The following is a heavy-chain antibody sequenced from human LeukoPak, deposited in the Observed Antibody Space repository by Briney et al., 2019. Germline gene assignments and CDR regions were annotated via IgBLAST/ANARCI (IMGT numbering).Heavy chain of an antibody. CDR2: ISAYNGNT. Sequence: GASVKVSCKASGYTFTSYGISWVRRAPGQGLEWMGWISAYNGNTNYAQKLQGRVTMTTDTSTSTAYMELRSLRSDDTAVYYCAREEDSSGWYLYFQHWGQGTLVTVSS. V-gene: IGHV1-18*01. J-gene: IGHJ1*01. D-gene: IGHD6-19*01. CDR1: GYTFTSYG. CDR3: AREEDSSGWYLYFQH.